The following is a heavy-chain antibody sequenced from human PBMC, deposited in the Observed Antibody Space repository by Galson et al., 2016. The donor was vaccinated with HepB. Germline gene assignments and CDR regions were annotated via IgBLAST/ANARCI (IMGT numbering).Heavy chain of an antibody. J-gene: IGHJ4*02. D-gene: IGHD2-15*01. CDR1: GGAFSTYA. CDR3: AISPWDCSGESCYRNFDH. V-gene: IGHV1-69*13. Sequence: SVKVSCKASGGAFSTYAISWVRQAPGQGLEWMGGFIPIFDSTTYIQRFQGRVTITADESTSTAYMELSSLTSEDTAVYYCAISPWDCSGESCYRNFDHWGQGTLVTVSS. CDR2: FIPIFDST.